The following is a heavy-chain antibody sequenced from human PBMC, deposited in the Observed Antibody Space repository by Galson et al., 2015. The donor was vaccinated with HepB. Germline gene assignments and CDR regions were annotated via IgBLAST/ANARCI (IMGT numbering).Heavy chain of an antibody. CDR3: RGNFDGDCYPDF. V-gene: IGHV3-49*04. Sequence: SLRLSCAASGFTFGDYSLTWVRQAPGKGLEWVGFIRSKAYGGTTEYAATVKGRLTISRDDSKSIAYLQMNSMKTEDTAVFYCRGNFDGDCYPDFWGQGTMVTVSS. CDR1: GFTFGDYS. J-gene: IGHJ3*01. CDR2: IRSKAYGGTT. D-gene: IGHD2-21*02.